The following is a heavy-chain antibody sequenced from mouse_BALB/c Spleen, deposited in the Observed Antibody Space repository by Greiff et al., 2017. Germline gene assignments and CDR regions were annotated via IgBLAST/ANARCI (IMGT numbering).Heavy chain of an antibody. Sequence: QVQLQQSGPGLVAPSQSLSITCTASGFSLTSYGVHWVRQPPGKGLEWLGVIWAGGSTNYNSALMSRLSISKDNSKNQVFLKMNSLQTDDTAMYYCARQTVVATADSMDYWGEGTSVTVSS. CDR2: IWAGGST. CDR1: GFSLTSYG. D-gene: IGHD1-1*01. V-gene: IGHV2-9*02. CDR3: ARQTVVATADSMDY. J-gene: IGHJ4*01.